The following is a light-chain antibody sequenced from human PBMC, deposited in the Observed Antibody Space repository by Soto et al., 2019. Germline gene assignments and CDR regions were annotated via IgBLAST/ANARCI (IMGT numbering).Light chain of an antibody. J-gene: IGLJ2*01. Sequence: ALTQPASVSGSPGQSITISCTGTSSDVGSYNLVSWYQQHPGKAPKLMIYEGSKRPSGVSNRFSGSKSGNTASLTISGLQAEDEADYYCCSYAGSSTHVVFGGGTKVTVL. CDR2: EGS. V-gene: IGLV2-23*01. CDR3: CSYAGSSTHVV. CDR1: SSDVGSYNL.